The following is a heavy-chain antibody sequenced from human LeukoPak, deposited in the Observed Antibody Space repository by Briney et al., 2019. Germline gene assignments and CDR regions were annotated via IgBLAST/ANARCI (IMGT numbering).Heavy chain of an antibody. J-gene: IGHJ4*02. Sequence: GSLRLSCAASAFTFSSYGMHWIRQAPGKGLEWVAFIRNDGSNKYYADSVKGRFTISRDNSKNTLYLQMNSLRAEDTAVYYCARAPSYYYGSGSYAYWGQGTLVTVSS. CDR1: AFTFSSYG. D-gene: IGHD3-10*01. CDR2: IRNDGSNK. CDR3: ARAPSYYYGSGSYAY. V-gene: IGHV3-30*02.